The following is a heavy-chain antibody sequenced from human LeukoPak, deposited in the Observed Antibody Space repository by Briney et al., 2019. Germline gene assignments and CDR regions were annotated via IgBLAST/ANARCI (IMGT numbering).Heavy chain of an antibody. J-gene: IGHJ3*02. V-gene: IGHV4-38-2*02. D-gene: IGHD1-26*01. CDR2: IYHSGST. CDR3: ARDRIVGATSGAFDI. CDR1: RFTFSSYT. Sequence: GSLRLSCAASRFTFSSYTMNWVRQAPGKGLEWIGSIYHSGSTYYNPSLKSRVTISVDTSKNQFSLKLCSVTAADTAVYYCARDRIVGATSGAFDIWGQGTMVTVSS.